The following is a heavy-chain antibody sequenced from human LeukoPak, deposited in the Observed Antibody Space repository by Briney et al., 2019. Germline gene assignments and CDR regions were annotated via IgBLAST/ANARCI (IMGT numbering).Heavy chain of an antibody. D-gene: IGHD3-10*01. V-gene: IGHV1-18*01. J-gene: IGHJ4*02. CDR3: ARESHVTREDY. CDR2: INCYNGNT. CDR1: DYTRASYG. Sequence: ASVKVSCKASDYTRASYGVNWVRQAPGRGLEWMGWINCYNGNTNYPQKLQGRVTMTTDTSTSTAYMELRSLRSDDTAVYYCARESHVTREDYWGQGTLVTVSS.